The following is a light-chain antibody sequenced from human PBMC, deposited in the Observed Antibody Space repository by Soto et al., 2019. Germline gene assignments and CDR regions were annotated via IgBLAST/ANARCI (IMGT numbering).Light chain of an antibody. J-gene: IGKJ1*01. CDR3: RQYNNWPWT. CDR2: DAS. V-gene: IGKV3D-15*01. CDR1: QSVSSN. Sequence: EIVMTQSPATLSVSPGERATLSCRASQSVSSNLAWYQQKPGQAPRLLIYDASNRATGIPARFSGSGSGTDFTLTISSLEPEDFAVYYCRQYNNWPWTFGQGTKVDI.